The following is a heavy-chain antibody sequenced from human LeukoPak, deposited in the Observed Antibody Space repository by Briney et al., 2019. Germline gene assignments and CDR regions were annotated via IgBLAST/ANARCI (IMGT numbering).Heavy chain of an antibody. CDR1: GGSFSGYY. D-gene: IGHD2-15*01. CDR3: ARGLGVVAAHNWFDP. CDR2: INHSGST. J-gene: IGHJ5*02. Sequence: PSETLSLTCAVYGGSFSGYYWSWIRQPPGKGLEWIGEINHSGSTNYNPSLKSRVTISVDTSKNQFSLKLSSVTAADTAVYYCARGLGVVAAHNWFDPWGLGTLVTVSS. V-gene: IGHV4-34*01.